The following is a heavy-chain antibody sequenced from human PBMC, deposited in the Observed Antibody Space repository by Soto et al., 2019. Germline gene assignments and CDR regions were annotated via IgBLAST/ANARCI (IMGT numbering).Heavy chain of an antibody. CDR2: IYYSGST. J-gene: IGHJ4*02. Sequence: LSLTCEVSGDSISRGGYYWNWIRQHPGKGLEWIGYIYYSGSTSYNPSLQSRVTISVDLSKNQSYLKLSSVTAADTAMYHCAREDRDESFFDTWGRGALVTVSS. V-gene: IGHV4-31*11. CDR3: AREDRDESFFDT. CDR1: GDSISRGGYY.